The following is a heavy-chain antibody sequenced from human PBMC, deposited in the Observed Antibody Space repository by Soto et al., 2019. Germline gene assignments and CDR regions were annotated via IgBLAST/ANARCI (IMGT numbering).Heavy chain of an antibody. J-gene: IGHJ1*01. V-gene: IGHV3-30*19. CDR1: GFTFRSYV. CDR3: ARWGTTGGLDV. D-gene: IGHD3-16*01. Sequence: QVHLVESGGGVVQPGTSLRVSCVGSGFTFRSYVIHWVRQAPGKGLEWVALTSYDGSDKYYDDSVGGRFTISRDNSRNTVDLQMDSLRLEDTALYYCARWGTTGGLDVWGQGTLVSVSS. CDR2: TSYDGSDK.